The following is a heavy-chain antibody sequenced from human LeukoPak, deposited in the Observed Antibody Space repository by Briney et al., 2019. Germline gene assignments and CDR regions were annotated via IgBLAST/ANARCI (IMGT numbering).Heavy chain of an antibody. D-gene: IGHD6-19*01. Sequence: PGGSLRLSCAASGFTFSNAWMSWVRQAPGKGLEWVGRIKSKTDGGTTDYAAPVKGRFTISRDDSKNTLYLQMNSLKTEDTAVYYCTTGTIAVAGTDFDYWGQGTLVTVSS. CDR1: GFTFSNAW. CDR3: TTGTIAVAGTDFDY. V-gene: IGHV3-15*01. CDR2: IKSKTDGGTT. J-gene: IGHJ4*02.